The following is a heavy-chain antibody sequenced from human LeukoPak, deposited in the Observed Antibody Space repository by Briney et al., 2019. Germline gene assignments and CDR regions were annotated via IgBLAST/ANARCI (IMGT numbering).Heavy chain of an antibody. V-gene: IGHV1-18*01. D-gene: IGHD6-19*01. Sequence: GASVTVSCTASGYTFTSYGISWVRQAPGQGLEWMGWISAYNGNTNYAQKLQGRVTMTTDTSTSTAYMELRSLRSDDTAVYYCARASGGSSGPFKDYYYAMDVWGQGTTVTVSS. CDR2: ISAYNGNT. J-gene: IGHJ6*02. CDR1: GYTFTSYG. CDR3: ARASGGSSGPFKDYYYAMDV.